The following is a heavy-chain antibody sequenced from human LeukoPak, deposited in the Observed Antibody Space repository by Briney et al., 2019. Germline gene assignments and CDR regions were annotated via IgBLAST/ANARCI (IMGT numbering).Heavy chain of an antibody. D-gene: IGHD2-2*01. Sequence: SQTLSLTCTVSGGSISSGGYYWSWIRQHPGKGLEWIGYIYYSGSTYHNPSLKSRVTISVDTSKNQSSLKLSSVTAADAAVYYCATGYCSSTSCPHNWFDPWGQGILVTVSS. J-gene: IGHJ5*02. V-gene: IGHV4-31*03. CDR2: IYYSGST. CDR1: GGSISSGGYY. CDR3: ATGYCSSTSCPHNWFDP.